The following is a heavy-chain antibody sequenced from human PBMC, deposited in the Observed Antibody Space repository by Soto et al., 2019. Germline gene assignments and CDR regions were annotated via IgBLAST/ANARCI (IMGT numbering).Heavy chain of an antibody. Sequence: EVQLVESGGGLVQPGGSLRLSCAASGFTFRSYAMNWVRQAPGKGLEWVAYINSGSSTIYYADSAKGRFTISRDNAKNSLYLKMNSLIDEDTAVYFCVRDRGYTGYDLEYWGQGALVTVSS. J-gene: IGHJ4*02. CDR2: INSGSSTI. CDR3: VRDRGYTGYDLEY. V-gene: IGHV3-48*02. CDR1: GFTFRSYA. D-gene: IGHD5-12*01.